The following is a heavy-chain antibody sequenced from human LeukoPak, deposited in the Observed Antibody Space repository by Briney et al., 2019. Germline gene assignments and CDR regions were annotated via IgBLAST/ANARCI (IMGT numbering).Heavy chain of an antibody. CDR2: ISRSGGSK. J-gene: IGHJ3*02. Sequence: GGSLRLSCAASGFTFSGYAMSWVRQAPGKGLEWVSAISRSGGSKYYADSVRGRFTISGANSKNTLFLQMNSLRAEATAVYYGARSMPSWLGSAFAIWGQGTMVTVSS. V-gene: IGHV3-23*01. CDR1: GFTFSGYA. CDR3: ARSMPSWLGSAFAI. D-gene: IGHD6-19*01.